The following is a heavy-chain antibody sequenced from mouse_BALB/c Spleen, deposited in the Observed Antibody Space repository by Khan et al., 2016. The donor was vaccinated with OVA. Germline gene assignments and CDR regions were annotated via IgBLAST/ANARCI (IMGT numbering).Heavy chain of an antibody. Sequence: VQLKESGPGLVQPSQSLSITCTVSGFSLTNYGVHWIRQSPGRGLQWLGLIWSGGNTDYNAAFISRLTISKDNTKNQVFFKMNSRQADDTAIYYCARKRGVHYNMDFWGQGISVTVSS. J-gene: IGHJ4*01. CDR3: ARKRGVHYNMDF. CDR2: IWSGGNT. CDR1: GFSLTNYG. V-gene: IGHV2-2*01.